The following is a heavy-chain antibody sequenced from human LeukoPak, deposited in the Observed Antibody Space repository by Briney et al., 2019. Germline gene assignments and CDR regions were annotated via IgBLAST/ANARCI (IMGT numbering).Heavy chain of an antibody. CDR1: GYTFTSYY. V-gene: IGHV1-46*01. CDR2: INPSGGST. CDR3: ARGTSVDIVATIQGDY. Sequence: ASVKVSCKASGYTFTSYYMHWVRQAPGQGLEWMGIINPSGGSTSYAQKFQGRVTMTRDMSTSTVYMELSSLRSEDTAVYYCARGTSVDIVATIQGDYWGQGTLVTVSS. J-gene: IGHJ4*02. D-gene: IGHD5-12*01.